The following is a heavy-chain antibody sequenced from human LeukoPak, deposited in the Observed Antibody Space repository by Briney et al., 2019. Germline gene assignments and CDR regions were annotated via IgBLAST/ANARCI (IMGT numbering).Heavy chain of an antibody. CDR2: MDYSGST. CDR3: ARHFYNYYYGMDV. V-gene: IGHV4-39*01. J-gene: IGHJ6*02. Sequence: SETLSLTCNVSGDSISSSSYYWDWIRQPPGKGLEWIGNMDYSGSTYYNPSLKSRVTISVDTSKNQFSLKLRSVTAADTAVYYCARHFYNYYYGMDVWGQGTTVTVSS. CDR1: GDSISSSSYY.